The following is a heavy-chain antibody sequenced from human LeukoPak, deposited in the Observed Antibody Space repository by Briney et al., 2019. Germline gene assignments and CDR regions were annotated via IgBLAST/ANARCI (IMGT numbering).Heavy chain of an antibody. CDR3: PRDGTDSGSYYAFDY. Sequence: ASVKVSCKASGGTFSSYAISWVRQAPGQGLEWMGGIIPIFGTANYAQKFQGRVTITADESTSTAYMELSSLRSEDTAVYYCPRDGTDSGSYYAFDYWGQGTLVTVSS. V-gene: IGHV1-69*13. CDR1: GGTFSSYA. D-gene: IGHD1-26*01. J-gene: IGHJ4*02. CDR2: IIPIFGTA.